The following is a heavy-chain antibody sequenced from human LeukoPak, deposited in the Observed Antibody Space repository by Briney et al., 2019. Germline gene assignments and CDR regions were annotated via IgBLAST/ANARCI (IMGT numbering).Heavy chain of an antibody. CDR3: ARDLGYDSSGYYSPY. J-gene: IGHJ4*02. Sequence: SGTLSLTCAVSGGSISSSNWWSWVRQPPGKGLEWIGEIYHSGSTNYNPSLKSRVTISVDKSKNQFSLKLSSVTAADTAVYYCARDLGYDSSGYYSPYWGQGTLVTVSS. D-gene: IGHD3-22*01. CDR1: GGSISSSNW. CDR2: IYHSGST. V-gene: IGHV4-4*02.